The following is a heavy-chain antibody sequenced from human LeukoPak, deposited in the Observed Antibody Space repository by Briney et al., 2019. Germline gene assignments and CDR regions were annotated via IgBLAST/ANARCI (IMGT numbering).Heavy chain of an antibody. J-gene: IGHJ6*03. CDR1: GGPISSYY. CDR3: ARMYYDFWSGYYYYMDV. V-gene: IGHV4-59*01. D-gene: IGHD3-3*01. Sequence: SETLSLTCTVSGGPISSYYWSWIRQPPGKGLEWIGYIYYSGSTNYNPSLKSRVTISVDTSKNQFSLKLSSVTAADTAVYYCARMYYDFWSGYYYYMDVWGKGTTVTVSS. CDR2: IYYSGST.